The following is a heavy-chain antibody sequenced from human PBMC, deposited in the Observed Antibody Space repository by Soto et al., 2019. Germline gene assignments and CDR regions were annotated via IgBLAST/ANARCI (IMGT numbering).Heavy chain of an antibody. Sequence: VASVKVSCKASGYTFTGYYMHWVRQAPGQGLEWMGWINPNSGGTNYAQKFQGWVTMTRDTSISTAYMELSRLRSDDTAVYYCAREPIGVNTATGLGPYAFDIWGQGTMVTVSS. CDR2: INPNSGGT. V-gene: IGHV1-2*04. J-gene: IGHJ3*02. D-gene: IGHD5-18*01. CDR3: AREPIGVNTATGLGPYAFDI. CDR1: GYTFTGYY.